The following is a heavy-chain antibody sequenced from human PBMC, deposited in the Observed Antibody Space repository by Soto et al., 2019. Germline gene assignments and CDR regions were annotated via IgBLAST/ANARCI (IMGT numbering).Heavy chain of an antibody. CDR1: GFTVSSNY. D-gene: IGHD3-22*01. Sequence: GGSLRLSCAASGFTVSSNYMSWVRQAPGKGLEWVSVIYSGGSTYYADSVKGRFTISRDNSKNTLYLQMNSLRAEDTAVYYCAKGYYYDSSGYYSPFDYWGQGTLVTVSS. V-gene: IGHV3-66*01. J-gene: IGHJ4*02. CDR3: AKGYYYDSSGYYSPFDY. CDR2: IYSGGST.